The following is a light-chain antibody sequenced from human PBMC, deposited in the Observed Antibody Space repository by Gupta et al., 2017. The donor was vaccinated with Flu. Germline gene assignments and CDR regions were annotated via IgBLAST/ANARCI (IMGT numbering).Light chain of an antibody. Sequence: GQTATITCGGNRIGTKTVQWYQQKPGQAPVLVVYENSDRPSGIPERFAGSNSGNVATLTISKVEGGDEADYYCQLWDSVSDQGVFGGGTKLTV. CDR2: ENS. CDR1: RIGTKT. V-gene: IGLV3-21*02. J-gene: IGLJ3*02. CDR3: QLWDSVSDQGV.